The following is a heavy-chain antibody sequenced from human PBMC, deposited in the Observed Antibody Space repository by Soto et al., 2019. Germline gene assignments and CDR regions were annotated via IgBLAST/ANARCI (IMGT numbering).Heavy chain of an antibody. D-gene: IGHD3-3*01. CDR2: IYWDDDN. Sequence: QITLKESGPTVVKPTETLTLTCTFSGFSLTTSGVGVGWVRQSPGKAPEWLALIYWDDDNRYSTSLKSRLTITKNTPYNQVGLTLANAEQADTATYYCAHRVLRTVFGLVTTTAIYFDFWGQGTPVVVSS. CDR3: AHRVLRTVFGLVTTTAIYFDF. J-gene: IGHJ4*02. CDR1: GFSLTTSGVG. V-gene: IGHV2-5*02.